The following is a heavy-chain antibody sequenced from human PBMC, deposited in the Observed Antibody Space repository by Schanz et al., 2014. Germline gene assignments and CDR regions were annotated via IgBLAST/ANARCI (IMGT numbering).Heavy chain of an antibody. V-gene: IGHV3-9*01. CDR1: GFTFSNHA. D-gene: IGHD1-1*01. CDR2: MSWNAGSL. J-gene: IGHJ6*01. Sequence: QLVESGGGVVQPGRSLRLSCAASGFTFSNHAMHWVRQAPGKGLEWVSGMSWNAGSLGYGDSVKGRFTISRDNAKNTLYLQMKSLRVEDTAVYYCVKDPDKYNWNDVEGMDVWGPGTTVTVSS. CDR3: VKDPDKYNWNDVEGMDV.